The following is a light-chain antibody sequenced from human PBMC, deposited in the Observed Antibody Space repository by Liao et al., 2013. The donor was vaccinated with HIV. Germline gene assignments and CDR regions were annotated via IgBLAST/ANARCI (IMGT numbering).Light chain of an antibody. J-gene: IGLJ3*02. CDR3: QAWDSSTVV. CDR2: YDS. Sequence: SYELTQPPSVSVAPGMTARITCGGNSIGSKSVHWYQQKPGLAPVVVIYYDSDRPSGIPERFSGSSSGNTATLTISGTQGMDEADYYCQAWDSSTVVFGGGTKLTVL. V-gene: IGLV3-21*01. CDR1: SIGSKS.